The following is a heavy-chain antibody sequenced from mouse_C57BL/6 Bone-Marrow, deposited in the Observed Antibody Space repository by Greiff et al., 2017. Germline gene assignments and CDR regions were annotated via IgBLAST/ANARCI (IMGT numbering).Heavy chain of an antibody. CDR3: ASEEYYGNYWAFDV. D-gene: IGHD1-1*01. CDR1: GYAFSSYW. J-gene: IGHJ1*03. CDR2: IYPGDGDT. Sequence: VQLQQSGAELVKPGASVKISCKASGYAFSSYWMNWVKQRPGKGLEWIGQIYPGDGDTNYNGKFKGKATLTADKSSSTAYMQLSSLTSEDSAVYFCASEEYYGNYWAFDVWGTGTTVTVSS. V-gene: IGHV1-80*01.